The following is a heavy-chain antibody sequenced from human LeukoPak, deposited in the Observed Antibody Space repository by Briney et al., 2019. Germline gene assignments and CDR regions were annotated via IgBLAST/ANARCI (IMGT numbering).Heavy chain of an antibody. D-gene: IGHD2-21*02. J-gene: IGHJ3*02. CDR2: INPSGGST. V-gene: IGHV1-46*01. CDR3: ARSRGRIVVVTDDDAFDI. CDR1: GYTFTSYY. Sequence: ASVKVSCKAFGYTFTSYYMHWVRQAPGQGLEWMGIINPSGGSTSYAQKFQGRVTMTRDTSTSTVYMELSSLRSEDTAVYYCARSRGRIVVVTDDDAFDIWGQGTMVIVSS.